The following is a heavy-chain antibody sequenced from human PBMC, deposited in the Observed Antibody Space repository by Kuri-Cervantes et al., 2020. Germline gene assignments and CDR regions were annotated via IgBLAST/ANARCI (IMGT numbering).Heavy chain of an antibody. CDR2: IWYDGSNK. Sequence: GESLKISCAASGFTFSSYGMHWVRQAPGKGLEWVAVIWYDGSNKYYADSVKGRFTISRDNSENTLYLQMNSLRAEDTAVYYCARGVGYSNSGRFDPWGQGTLVTVSS. D-gene: IGHD4-11*01. V-gene: IGHV3-33*01. CDR1: GFTFSSYG. J-gene: IGHJ5*02. CDR3: ARGVGYSNSGRFDP.